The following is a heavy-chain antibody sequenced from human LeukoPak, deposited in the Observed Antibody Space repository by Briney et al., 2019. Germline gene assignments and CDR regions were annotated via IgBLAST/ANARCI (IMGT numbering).Heavy chain of an antibody. J-gene: IGHJ4*02. D-gene: IGHD3-9*01. CDR3: ARGQSFDWLTHEY. V-gene: IGHV3-74*01. Sequence: GGSLRLSCAASGFSFSSHWMHWVRQVPGKGLVWVSRINQDGSNTFYADSVKGRFTTSRDNAKNTLYLQMNSLRAEDTAVYYCARGQSFDWLTHEYWGQGTLVTVSS. CDR1: GFSFSSHW. CDR2: INQDGSNT.